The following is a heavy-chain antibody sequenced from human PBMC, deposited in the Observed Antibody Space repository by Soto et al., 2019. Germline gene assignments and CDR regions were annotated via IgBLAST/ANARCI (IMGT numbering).Heavy chain of an antibody. CDR3: ARANCSSTSCYIGY. Sequence: ASVKVSCKASGYTFSGYYMHWVRQAPGQGLEWMGWINPNSGGTNYAQKFQGRVTMTRDTSISTAYMELSRLRSDDTAVYYCARANCSSTSCYIGYWGQGTLVTVSS. V-gene: IGHV1-2*02. CDR1: GYTFSGYY. J-gene: IGHJ4*02. D-gene: IGHD2-2*02. CDR2: INPNSGGT.